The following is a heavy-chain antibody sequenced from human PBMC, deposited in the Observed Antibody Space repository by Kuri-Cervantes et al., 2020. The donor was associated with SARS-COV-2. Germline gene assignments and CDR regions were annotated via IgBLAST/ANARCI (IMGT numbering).Heavy chain of an antibody. V-gene: IGHV3-30*03. CDR3: AGFPEWELLPFDI. Sequence: GESLKISCAASGFTFSTYGMHWVRQAPGKGLEWVALISYDGNEYYADSVRGRFTISRDNSKNTLYLQLNNLRTGDTAVYYCAGFPEWELLPFDIWGQGTMVTVSS. CDR2: ISYDGNE. J-gene: IGHJ3*02. D-gene: IGHD1-26*01. CDR1: GFTFSTYG.